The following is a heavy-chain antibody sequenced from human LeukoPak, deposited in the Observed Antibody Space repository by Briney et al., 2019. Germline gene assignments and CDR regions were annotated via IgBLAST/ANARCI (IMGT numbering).Heavy chain of an antibody. CDR2: INHSGST. CDR1: GGSFSFYY. D-gene: IGHD2-21*02. Sequence: KPSETLSLTCAVYGGSFSFYYWSWIRQPPEKGLEWIGEINHSGSTNYNPSLKSRVTISVDTSKNQFSLKLSSVAAADTAVYYCARGGLYCGDDCYVDYWGQGTLVTVSS. CDR3: ARGGLYCGDDCYVDY. J-gene: IGHJ4*02. V-gene: IGHV4-34*01.